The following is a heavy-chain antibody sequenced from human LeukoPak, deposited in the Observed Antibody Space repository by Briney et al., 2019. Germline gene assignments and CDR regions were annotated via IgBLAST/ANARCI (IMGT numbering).Heavy chain of an antibody. CDR2: IYPGDSDT. CDR1: RYSFTSYW. CDR3: ARFVGACSGGSCYSDY. J-gene: IGHJ4*02. V-gene: IGHV5-51*01. D-gene: IGHD2-15*01. Sequence: PGESLKISCKGSRYSFTSYWIGWVRQMPGKGLEWMGIIYPGDSDTRYSPSFQGQVTISADKSISTAYLQWNRLKASDTAMYYCARFVGACSGGSCYSDYWGQGTLVTVSS.